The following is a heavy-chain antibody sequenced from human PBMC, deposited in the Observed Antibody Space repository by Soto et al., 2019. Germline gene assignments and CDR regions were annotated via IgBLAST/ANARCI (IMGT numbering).Heavy chain of an antibody. V-gene: IGHV3-11*01. D-gene: IGHD2-15*01. CDR1: GFTFSDYY. Sequence: QVQLVESGGGLVKPGGSRRLSCAASGFTFSDYYMSWIRQAPGKGLEWVSYISSSGSTIYYADSVKGRFTISRDNAKNSLYLQMNSLRAEDTAVYYCAREESKIVVVAATLGDYWGQGTLVTVSS. CDR3: AREESKIVVVAATLGDY. J-gene: IGHJ4*02. CDR2: ISSSGSTI.